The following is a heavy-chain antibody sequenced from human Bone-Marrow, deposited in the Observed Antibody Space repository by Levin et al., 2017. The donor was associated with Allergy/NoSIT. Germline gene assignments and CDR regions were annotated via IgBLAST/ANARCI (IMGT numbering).Heavy chain of an antibody. V-gene: IGHV3-21*01. CDR2: ISAGGNYI. D-gene: IGHD3-22*01. Sequence: ETLSLTCAASGILFSSYDMNWVRQAPGKGLEWVSSISAGGNYIYYADSVKGRFTISRDNAKNSLFLQMNSLRAEDTAVYYCTSWAMYHYDRSAFDYFYYSRDGWGQGTTFTVS. CDR3: TSWAMYHYDRSAFDYFYYSRDG. CDR1: GILFSSYD. J-gene: IGHJ6*02.